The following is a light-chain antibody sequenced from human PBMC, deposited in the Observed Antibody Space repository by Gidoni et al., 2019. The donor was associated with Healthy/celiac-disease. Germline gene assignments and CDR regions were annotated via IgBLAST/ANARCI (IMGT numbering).Light chain of an antibody. V-gene: IGKV1-39*01. Sequence: DIQMTQSPSSLSSSVGDRVTLTCRASQSISSYLTWYQQKPGQAPKLLIYDASSLESGVPARFSGSGSGTDFTLTISSLQPEDFATYYCQQSYSTPVAFGQGTKVEIK. CDR3: QQSYSTPVA. CDR1: QSISSY. J-gene: IGKJ1*01. CDR2: DAS.